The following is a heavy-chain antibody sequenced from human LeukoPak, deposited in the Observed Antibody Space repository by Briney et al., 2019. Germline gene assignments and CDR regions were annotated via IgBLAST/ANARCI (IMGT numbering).Heavy chain of an antibody. Sequence: GASVKVSCKASGYTFTGYYMHWVRQAPGQGLEWMGWINPNSGGTNYAQKFQGRVTMTRNTSISTAYMELSRLRSDDTAVYYCARPRYYDFWSVRVNNWFDPWGQGTLVTVSS. J-gene: IGHJ5*02. V-gene: IGHV1-2*02. CDR3: ARPRYYDFWSVRVNNWFDP. D-gene: IGHD3-3*01. CDR2: INPNSGGT. CDR1: GYTFTGYY.